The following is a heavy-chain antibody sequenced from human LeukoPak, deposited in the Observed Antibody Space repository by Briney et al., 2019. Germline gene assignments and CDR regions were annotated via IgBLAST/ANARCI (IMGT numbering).Heavy chain of an antibody. CDR1: GGSISTYY. CDR3: AGGSGGVVPAVTPDYYMDV. Sequence: SETLSLTCTVSGGSISTYYWTWVRQPPGKGLEWIGEINHSGSTNYNPSLKSRVTISVDTSKNQFSLKLSSVTAADTAVYYCAGGSGGVVPAVTPDYYMDVWGKGTTVTVSS. CDR2: INHSGST. V-gene: IGHV4-34*01. D-gene: IGHD2-2*01. J-gene: IGHJ6*03.